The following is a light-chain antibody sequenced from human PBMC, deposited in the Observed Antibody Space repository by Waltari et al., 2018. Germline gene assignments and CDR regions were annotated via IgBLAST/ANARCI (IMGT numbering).Light chain of an antibody. CDR1: QSVSIN. J-gene: IGKJ2*01. V-gene: IGKV3-15*01. Sequence: EIVMTQSPATLSVSPGERATLSCRASQSVSINLAWYQPKPGQAPRLLIYGPSTRATGIPARFSGSGSGTEFTLTISSLQSEDFAVYYCQQYNNWPPRYTFGQGTKLDIK. CDR3: QQYNNWPPRYT. CDR2: GPS.